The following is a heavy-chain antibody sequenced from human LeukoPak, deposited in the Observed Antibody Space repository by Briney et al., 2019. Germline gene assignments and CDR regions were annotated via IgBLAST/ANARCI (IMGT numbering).Heavy chain of an antibody. CDR2: ISDDGGAT. CDR3: AKGQRVVVPSTRILDV. CDR1: GFTFGRYA. J-gene: IGHJ6*03. Sequence: QAGGSLRLSCAACGFTFGRYAMTWVRQAPGRGLEWVSIISDDGGATYYADSVKGRFTISRDNSKNTLYLQMNTLRAEDTAVYYCAKGQRVVVPSTRILDVWGKGTTVTVSS. V-gene: IGHV3-23*01. D-gene: IGHD2-15*01.